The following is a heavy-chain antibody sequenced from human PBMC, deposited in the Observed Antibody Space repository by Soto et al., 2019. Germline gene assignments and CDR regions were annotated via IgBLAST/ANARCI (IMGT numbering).Heavy chain of an antibody. CDR2: ISYDGSNK. J-gene: IGHJ6*02. V-gene: IGHV3-30-3*01. Sequence: SCAASGFTFSSYAMHWVRQAPGKGLEWVAVISYDGSNKYYADSVKGRFTISRDNSKNTLYLQMNSLRAEDTAVYYCARSPHLLEWLPLGYYYYGMDVWGQGTTVTVSS. D-gene: IGHD3-3*01. CDR3: ARSPHLLEWLPLGYYYYGMDV. CDR1: GFTFSSYA.